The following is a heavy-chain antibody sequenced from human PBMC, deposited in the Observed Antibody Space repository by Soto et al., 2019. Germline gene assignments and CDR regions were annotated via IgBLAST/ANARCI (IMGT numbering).Heavy chain of an antibody. V-gene: IGHV3-48*03. CDR1: GFTFSSYE. Sequence: LRLSCAASGFTFSSYEMNWVRQAPGKGLEWVSYISSSGSPIYYADSVKGRFTISRDNAKSSLYLQMNSLRAEDTAVYYCAREGNPAIAVAVFLDAFDIWGLGTMVTVSS. CDR2: ISSSGSPI. CDR3: AREGNPAIAVAVFLDAFDI. D-gene: IGHD6-19*01. J-gene: IGHJ3*02.